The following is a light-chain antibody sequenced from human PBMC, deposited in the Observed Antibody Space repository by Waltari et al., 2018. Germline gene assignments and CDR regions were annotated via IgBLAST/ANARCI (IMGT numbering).Light chain of an antibody. Sequence: DIQMTQSPSTLSASVGDRVNITCRASQSIGSWLAWYQQKPGKAPKLLIYEATSLESGVPSRFSASGSGTEFTLTISSLQPDDFATYYCQRYNSYPITFGPGTKVDI. CDR3: QRYNSYPIT. V-gene: IGKV1-5*03. CDR2: EAT. J-gene: IGKJ3*01. CDR1: QSIGSW.